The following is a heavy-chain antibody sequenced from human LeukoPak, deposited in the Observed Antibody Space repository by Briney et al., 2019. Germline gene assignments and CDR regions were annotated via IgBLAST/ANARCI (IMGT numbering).Heavy chain of an antibody. CDR2: ISSSSSSYI. CDR3: AKGGSMGIFDAFDI. CDR1: GFTFSSYS. D-gene: IGHD1-26*01. V-gene: IGHV3-21*04. J-gene: IGHJ3*02. Sequence: GGSLRLSCAASGFTFSSYSMNWVRQAPGKGLEWVSSISSSSSSYIYYADSVKGRFTISRDNAKNSLYLQMNSLRAEDTALYYCAKGGSMGIFDAFDIWGQGTMVTVSS.